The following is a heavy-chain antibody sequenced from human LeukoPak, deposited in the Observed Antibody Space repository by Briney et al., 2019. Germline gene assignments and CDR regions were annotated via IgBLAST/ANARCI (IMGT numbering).Heavy chain of an antibody. V-gene: IGHV3-30-3*01. D-gene: IGHD3-10*01. CDR1: GFTFSSYA. Sequence: PGRSLRLSCAASGFTFSSYAMHWVRQAPGKGLEWVAVISYDGSNKYYADSVKGRFTISRDNAKNSLYLQMNSLRAEDTAVYYCARDRKLWFGQYGMDVWGQGTTVTVSS. J-gene: IGHJ6*02. CDR3: ARDRKLWFGQYGMDV. CDR2: ISYDGSNK.